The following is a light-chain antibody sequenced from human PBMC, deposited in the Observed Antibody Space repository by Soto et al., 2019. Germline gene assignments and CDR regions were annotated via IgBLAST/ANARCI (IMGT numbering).Light chain of an antibody. CDR3: SSFTSNRIYV. CDR1: HNDIGTYDY. J-gene: IGLJ1*01. Sequence: QSVLTQPTSVSGSPGQSITISCTGNHNDIGTYDYVSWYQQHPGRAPRLLIHGVTTRPSGTSGRFSASKSGLTASLTISGLQPEDEADYYCSSFTSNRIYVFGPGTKLTVL. CDR2: GVT. V-gene: IGLV2-14*03.